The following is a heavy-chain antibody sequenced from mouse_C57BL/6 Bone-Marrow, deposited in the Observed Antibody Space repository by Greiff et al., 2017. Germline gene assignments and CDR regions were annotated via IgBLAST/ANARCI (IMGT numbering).Heavy chain of an antibody. V-gene: IGHV5-6*01. J-gene: IGHJ2*01. CDR2: ISSGGSYT. CDR1: GFTFSSYG. D-gene: IGHD1-1*01. CDR3: ARLGISTTVVADY. Sequence: EVQRVESGGDLVKPGGSLKLSCAASGFTFSSYGMSWVRQTPDKRLEWVATISSGGSYTYYPDSVKGRFTISRDNAKNTLYLQMSSLKSEDTSMYYCARLGISTTVVADYWGQGTTLTVSS.